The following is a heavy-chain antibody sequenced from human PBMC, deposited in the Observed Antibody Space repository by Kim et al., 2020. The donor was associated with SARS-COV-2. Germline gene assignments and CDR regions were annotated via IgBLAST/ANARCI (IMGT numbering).Heavy chain of an antibody. D-gene: IGHD6-6*01. CDR1: GFTFSSYA. CDR3: AKGFKYSSSPRDYYFDY. CDR2: ISGSGGST. Sequence: GGSLRLSCAASGFTFSSYAMSWVRQAPGKGLEWVSAISGSGGSTYYADSVKGRFTISRDNSKNTLYLQMNSLRAEDTAVYYCAKGFKYSSSPRDYYFDYWGQGTLVTVSS. V-gene: IGHV3-23*01. J-gene: IGHJ4*02.